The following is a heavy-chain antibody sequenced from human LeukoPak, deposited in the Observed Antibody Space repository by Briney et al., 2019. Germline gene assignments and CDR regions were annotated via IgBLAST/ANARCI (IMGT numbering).Heavy chain of an antibody. V-gene: IGHV1-46*01. CDR1: GYTFTSYY. J-gene: IGHJ4*02. CDR3: ARTHAVSLRGYSYGYFGY. CDR2: INPSGGST. Sequence: WASVKVSCKASGYTFTSYYMHWVRQAPGQGLEWMGIINPSGGSTSYAQKFQGRVTMTRDTSTSTVYMELSSLRSEDTAVYYCARTHAVSLRGYSYGYFGYWGQGTLVTVSS. D-gene: IGHD5-18*01.